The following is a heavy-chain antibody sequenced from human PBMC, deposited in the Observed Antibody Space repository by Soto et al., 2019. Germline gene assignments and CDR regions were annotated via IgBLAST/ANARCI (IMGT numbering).Heavy chain of an antibody. CDR1: GYTFTSYA. J-gene: IGHJ4*02. CDR2: INAGNGNT. CDR3: AIVLGDGYDPDTYYDILTGYLDY. Sequence: ASVKVSCKASGYTFTSYAMHWVRQAPGQRLEWMGWINAGNGNTKYSQKFQGRVTITRDTSASTAYMELSSLRSEDTAVYYCAIVLGDGYDPDTYYDILTGYLDYWGQGTLVTVSS. V-gene: IGHV1-3*01. D-gene: IGHD3-9*01.